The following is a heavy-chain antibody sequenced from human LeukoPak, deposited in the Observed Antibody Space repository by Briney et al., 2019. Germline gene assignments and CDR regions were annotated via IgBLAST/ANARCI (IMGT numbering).Heavy chain of an antibody. CDR1: GFTFSSYG. V-gene: IGHV3-33*06. J-gene: IGHJ5*02. D-gene: IGHD3-10*01. Sequence: GGSLRLSCAASGFTFSSYGMHWVRRAPGKGLEWVAVIWYDGSNKYYADSVKGRFTISRDNSKNTLYLQMNSLRAEDTAVYYCAKDYGSGSYNNWFDPWGQGTLVTVSS. CDR2: IWYDGSNK. CDR3: AKDYGSGSYNNWFDP.